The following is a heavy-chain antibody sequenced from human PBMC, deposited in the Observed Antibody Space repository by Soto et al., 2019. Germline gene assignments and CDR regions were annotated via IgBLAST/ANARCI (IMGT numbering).Heavy chain of an antibody. CDR3: ARETYDYVWGSYRYEYYFDY. CDR2: ISYDGSNK. CDR1: GFTLSSYA. V-gene: IGHV3-30-3*01. Sequence: PGGSLRLSCAASGFTLSSYAMHWVRQAPGKGLEWVAVISYDGSNKYYADSLKGRFTISRDNSKNTLYLQMNSLRAEDAAVYYCARETYDYVWGSYRYEYYFDYWGQGTLVTVSS. J-gene: IGHJ4*02. D-gene: IGHD3-16*02.